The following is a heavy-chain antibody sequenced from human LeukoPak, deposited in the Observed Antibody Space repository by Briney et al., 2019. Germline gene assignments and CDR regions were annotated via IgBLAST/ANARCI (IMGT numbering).Heavy chain of an antibody. V-gene: IGHV3-48*02. CDR1: GFTFSFYS. CDR3: ARDIDFDY. D-gene: IGHD2-15*01. CDR2: IISISTTI. Sequence: PGRSLRLSCAASGFTFSFYSMIWVRQAPGKELEWISYIISISTTIYYADSVKGRFTISRDNAKNSLYLQINSLRDEDTAVYYCARDIDFDYWGQGTLVTVSS. J-gene: IGHJ4*02.